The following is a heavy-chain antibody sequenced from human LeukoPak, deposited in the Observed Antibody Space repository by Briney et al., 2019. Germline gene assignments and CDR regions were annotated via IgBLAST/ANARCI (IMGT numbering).Heavy chain of an antibody. CDR3: GGVTRGYCSGTSCHVEDY. J-gene: IGHJ4*02. CDR1: GGSFSGYY. V-gene: IGHV4-34*01. CDR2: INHSGST. Sequence: SETLSLTCAVYGGSFSGYYWSWIRQPPGKGLEWIGEINHSGSTNYNPSLESRVTISVDTSKNQFSLKLSSVTAADTAVYYCGGVTRGYCSGTSCHVEDYWGQGTLVTVSS. D-gene: IGHD2-2*01.